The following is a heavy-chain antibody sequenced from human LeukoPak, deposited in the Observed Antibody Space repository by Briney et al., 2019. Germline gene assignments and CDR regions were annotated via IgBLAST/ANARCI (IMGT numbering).Heavy chain of an antibody. D-gene: IGHD2-2*01. CDR2: INAYNGNT. Sequence: ASVKVSCKASGYTFTSYGISWVRQAPGQGLEWMGWINAYNGNTNYAQKLQGRVTMTTDTSTSTAYMELRSLRSDDTAVYYCASYLVVVPAAMDGRDAFDIWGQGTMVTVSS. CDR3: ASYLVVVPAAMDGRDAFDI. J-gene: IGHJ3*02. CDR1: GYTFTSYG. V-gene: IGHV1-18*01.